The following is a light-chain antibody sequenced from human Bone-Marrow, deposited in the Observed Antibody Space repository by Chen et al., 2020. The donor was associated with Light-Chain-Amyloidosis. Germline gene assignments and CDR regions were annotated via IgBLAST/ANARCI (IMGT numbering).Light chain of an antibody. Sequence: SYELTQPPSVSVSPGQTPRITCSGDDLPTQYPYWYQQKPRQAPVLVIHRDTERPSGISERFSGCSSGTTATLTISGVQAEDEADYHCQAADSSGTYEVIFGGGTKLTVL. CDR3: QAADSSGTYEVI. CDR1: DLPTQY. J-gene: IGLJ2*01. V-gene: IGLV3-25*03. CDR2: RDT.